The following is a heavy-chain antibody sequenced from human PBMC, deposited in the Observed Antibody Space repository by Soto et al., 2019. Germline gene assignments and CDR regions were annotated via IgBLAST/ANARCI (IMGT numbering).Heavy chain of an antibody. CDR1: GFTVTNSY. Sequence: PWGSLRLSCAASGFTVTNSYMAWVRQAPGKGLEWVANINQDGSGTYYVDSVKGRFTISRDNAKNSLYLQMNSLRAEDTAVYYCARYFRGSGRYFFDHWGQGTLVTVSS. CDR3: ARYFRGSGRYFFDH. D-gene: IGHD6-19*01. J-gene: IGHJ4*02. V-gene: IGHV3-7*03. CDR2: INQDGSGT.